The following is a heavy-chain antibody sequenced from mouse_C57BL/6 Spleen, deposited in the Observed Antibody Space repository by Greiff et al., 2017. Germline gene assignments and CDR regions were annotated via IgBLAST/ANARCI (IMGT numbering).Heavy chain of an antibody. J-gene: IGHJ3*01. CDR2: IYPGDGDT. CDR3: ARDGDYDGRNRFAY. V-gene: IGHV1-82*01. Sequence: QVQLQQSGPELVKPGASVKISCKASGYAFSSSWMNWVKQRPGKGLEWIGRIYPGDGDTNYNGKFKGKATLTADKSSSTAYMQLSSLTSEDSAVYFCARDGDYDGRNRFAYWGQGTLVTVSA. D-gene: IGHD2-4*01. CDR1: GYAFSSSW.